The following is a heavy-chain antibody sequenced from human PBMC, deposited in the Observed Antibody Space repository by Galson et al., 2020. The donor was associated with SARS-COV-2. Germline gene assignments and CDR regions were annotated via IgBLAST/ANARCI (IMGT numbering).Heavy chain of an antibody. CDR2: IVIVVRT. CDR1: GSTLSTNP. V-gene: IGHV3-53*01. D-gene: IGHD4-4*01. J-gene: IGHJ5*02. CDR3: ARDNGYRNDGFDT. Sequence: GGPLRSPFAPLGSTLSTNPITWSPQPPGKGLDWSQLIVIVVRTYYIDSGKGRFTISRDNSKNTLYLQMNSLRAEDTAVYYCARDNGYRNDGFDTWGQGTLVTVSS.